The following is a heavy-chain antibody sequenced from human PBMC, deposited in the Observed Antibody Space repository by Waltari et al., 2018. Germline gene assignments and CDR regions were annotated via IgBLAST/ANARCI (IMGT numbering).Heavy chain of an antibody. CDR2: IYYSGGT. CDR3: ARRWVGATKDAFDI. V-gene: IGHV4-59*08. J-gene: IGHJ3*02. Sequence: QVQLQESGPGLVKPSETLSLTCTVSGGPISSYHCNWIRQPPGTGLEWIGYIYYSGGTNYNPSLKSRVTISVDTSKNQFSLKLSSVTAADTAVYYCARRWVGATKDAFDIWGQGTMVTVSS. D-gene: IGHD1-26*01. CDR1: GGPISSYH.